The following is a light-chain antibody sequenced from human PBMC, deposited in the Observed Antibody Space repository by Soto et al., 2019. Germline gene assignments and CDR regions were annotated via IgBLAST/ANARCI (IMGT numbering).Light chain of an antibody. Sequence: DIVMTHTPLSLSVTPGQPASISCNSSQTLLHSDGNTYFYWYLQRPGQPPQLLIYEVSNRFSGVPERFSGSGSGTDFTLKISRVEAEDVGLYYCMQNIQLPITFGQGTRLEIK. CDR3: MQNIQLPIT. V-gene: IGKV2D-29*01. CDR1: QTLLHSDGNTY. J-gene: IGKJ5*01. CDR2: EVS.